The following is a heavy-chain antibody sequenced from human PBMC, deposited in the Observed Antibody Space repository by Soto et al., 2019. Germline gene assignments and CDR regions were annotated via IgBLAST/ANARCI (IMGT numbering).Heavy chain of an antibody. CDR1: GGSISSYY. V-gene: IGHV4-59*08. CDR3: ASARGVESITIFGVVPGEFDY. J-gene: IGHJ4*02. Sequence: SETLSLTCTVSGGSISSYYWSWIRQPPGKGLEWIGYIYYSGSTNYNPSLKSRVTISVDTSKNQFSLKLSSVTAADTAVYYCASARGVESITIFGVVPGEFDYWGQGTLVTVSS. D-gene: IGHD3-3*01. CDR2: IYYSGST.